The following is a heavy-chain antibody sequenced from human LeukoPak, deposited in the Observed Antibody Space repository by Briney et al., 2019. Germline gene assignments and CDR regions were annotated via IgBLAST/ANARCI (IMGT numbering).Heavy chain of an antibody. D-gene: IGHD1-26*01. Sequence: GGSLRLSCAASGFTFSSYEMNWVRQAPGKGLEWVSYISTSGSTIYYADSVKGRFTISRDNAKNSLYLQMNSLRAEDTAVYYCASSREELPADAFDIWGQGTMVTVSS. CDR1: GFTFSSYE. V-gene: IGHV3-48*03. CDR3: ASSREELPADAFDI. CDR2: ISTSGSTI. J-gene: IGHJ3*02.